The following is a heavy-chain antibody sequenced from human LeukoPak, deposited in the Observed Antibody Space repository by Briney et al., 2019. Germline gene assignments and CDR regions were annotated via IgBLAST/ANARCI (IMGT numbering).Heavy chain of an antibody. J-gene: IGHJ4*02. Sequence: SETLSLTCAVYGGSFSGYYWSWIRQPPGKGLEWIGEINHSGSTNYNPSLKSRVTISVDTSKNQFSLKLSSVTAADTAVYYCARATYCRGDSCYSGIFDYWGQGTLVTVSS. CDR3: ARATYCRGDSCYSGIFDY. D-gene: IGHD2-15*01. CDR2: INHSGST. V-gene: IGHV4-34*01. CDR1: GGSFSGYY.